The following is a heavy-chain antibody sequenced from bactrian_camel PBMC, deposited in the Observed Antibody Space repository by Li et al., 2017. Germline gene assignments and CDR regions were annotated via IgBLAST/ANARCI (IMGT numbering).Heavy chain of an antibody. Sequence: DVQLVESGGGSVQPGGSLRLSCRGYILPSPCVGWFRQAPGKGLEWVSGINSGGGSTYYADSVKGRFTISRDNAKNTLHLQLDSLKTEDSAMYYCANYAVSSHPWYDYWGQGTQVTVS. D-gene: IGHD1*01. CDR3: ANYAVSSHPWYDY. CDR2: INSGGGST. J-gene: IGHJ4*01. CDR1: GYILPSPC. V-gene: IGHV3S40*01.